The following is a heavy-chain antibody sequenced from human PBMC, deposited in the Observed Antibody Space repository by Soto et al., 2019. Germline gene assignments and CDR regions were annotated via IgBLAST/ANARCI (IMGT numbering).Heavy chain of an antibody. Sequence: GGSLSLSCAASGFTFSNAWMNWVRQAPGKGLEWVGRIKSKTDGGTTDYAAPVKGRFTISRDDSKNTLYLQMNSLKTEDTAVYYCTTDRSVVVAATPFPPTYYYYGMDVWGQGTTVTVSS. CDR2: IKSKTDGGTT. D-gene: IGHD2-15*01. V-gene: IGHV3-15*07. CDR1: GFTFSNAW. CDR3: TTDRSVVVAATPFPPTYYYYGMDV. J-gene: IGHJ6*02.